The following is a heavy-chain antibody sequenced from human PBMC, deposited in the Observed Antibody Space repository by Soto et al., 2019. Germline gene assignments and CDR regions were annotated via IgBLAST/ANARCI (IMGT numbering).Heavy chain of an antibody. Sequence: ASVKVSCKASGYTFTGYYLHWVRQAPGQGLAWMGWINPNSGGTNYAQKFQGRVTMTRDTSISTAYMELSRLRSDDTAVYYCARAPITMIGDAFEIWGRGTMVTVSS. V-gene: IGHV1-2*02. CDR1: GYTFTGYY. CDR3: ARAPITMIGDAFEI. D-gene: IGHD3-22*01. J-gene: IGHJ3*02. CDR2: INPNSGGT.